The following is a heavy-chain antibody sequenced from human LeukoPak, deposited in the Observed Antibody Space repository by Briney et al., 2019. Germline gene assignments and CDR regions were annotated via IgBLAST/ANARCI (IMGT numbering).Heavy chain of an antibody. Sequence: GGSLRLSCAASGFTFSSYWMSWVRQAPGKGLEWVANIKQDGSEKYYVDSVKGRFTISRDNAKNSLYLQMNSLRAEDTAVYYCARFAAGGSYYYYMDVWGKGTTVTVSS. J-gene: IGHJ6*03. CDR1: GFTFSSYW. D-gene: IGHD6-25*01. CDR2: IKQDGSEK. CDR3: ARFAAGGSYYYYMDV. V-gene: IGHV3-7*01.